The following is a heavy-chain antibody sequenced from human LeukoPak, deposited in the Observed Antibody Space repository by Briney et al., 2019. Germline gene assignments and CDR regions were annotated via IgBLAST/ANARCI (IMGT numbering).Heavy chain of an antibody. J-gene: IGHJ6*02. Sequence: PGGSLRLSCAASGFTFSSYAMTWVRQAPGKGLEWVSALSDSGASKYYADPVKGRFTISRDNSKNTLYLQMNSLRVEDMAVYYCARDKYPELTDYGMDVWGQGTTVTVSS. D-gene: IGHD1-14*01. V-gene: IGHV3-23*01. CDR1: GFTFSSYA. CDR3: ARDKYPELTDYGMDV. CDR2: LSDSGASK.